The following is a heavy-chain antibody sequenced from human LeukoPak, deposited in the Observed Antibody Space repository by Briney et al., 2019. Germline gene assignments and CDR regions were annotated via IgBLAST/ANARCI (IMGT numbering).Heavy chain of an antibody. CDR2: IYYSGNT. CDR3: ARQTGSGLFTLA. CDR1: GVSISSSNSF. D-gene: IGHD3/OR15-3a*01. J-gene: IGHJ4*02. Sequence: SETLSLTCTVSGVSISSSNSFWVWMRQPPGKGLEWIGSIYYSGNTYYNASVKSRVTISIDSSKNQFSLMLSSVIAADAAVYYCARQTGSGLFTLAGGQGTLVTVSS. V-gene: IGHV4-39*01.